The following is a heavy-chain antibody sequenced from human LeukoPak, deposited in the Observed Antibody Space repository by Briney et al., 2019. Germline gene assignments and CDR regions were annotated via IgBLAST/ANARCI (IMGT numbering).Heavy chain of an antibody. D-gene: IGHD1-26*01. J-gene: IGHJ4*02. Sequence: GGSLRLSCAASGLTFSSYAMHWVRQAPGKGLEWVAVISYDGSNKYYADSVKGRFTISRDNSKNTLYLQMNSLRAEDTAVYYCATDSGSHPVDYWGQGTLVTVSS. V-gene: IGHV3-30*04. CDR1: GLTFSSYA. CDR3: ATDSGSHPVDY. CDR2: ISYDGSNK.